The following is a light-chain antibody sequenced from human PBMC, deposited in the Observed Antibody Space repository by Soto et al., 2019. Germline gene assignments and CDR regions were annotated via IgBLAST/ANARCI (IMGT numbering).Light chain of an antibody. CDR2: STN. J-gene: IGLJ7*01. Sequence: QAVVTQEPSFSVSPGGTVTLTCGLTSDSVSTSYYASWYQQTPGQTPRMLIYSTNTRSSGVPDRFSGSILGNKAALTIMGAQADDESDYYCVLYMGSGFWVFGGGTQLTVL. CDR1: SDSVSTSYY. CDR3: VLYMGSGFWV. V-gene: IGLV8-61*01.